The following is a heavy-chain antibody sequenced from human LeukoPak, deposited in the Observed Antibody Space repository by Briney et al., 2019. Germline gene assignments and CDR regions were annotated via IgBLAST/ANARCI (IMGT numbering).Heavy chain of an antibody. D-gene: IGHD5-24*01. J-gene: IGHJ4*02. Sequence: SETLSLTCTVSGGSISSSSYYWGWIRQPPGKGLEWIGSIYYSGSTYYNPSLKSRVTISVDTSKNQFSLKLSSVTAADTAVYYCARLGRGRWLQYYYFDYWGQGTLVTVSS. CDR3: ARLGRGRWLQYYYFDY. CDR2: IYYSGST. CDR1: GGSISSSSYY. V-gene: IGHV4-39*01.